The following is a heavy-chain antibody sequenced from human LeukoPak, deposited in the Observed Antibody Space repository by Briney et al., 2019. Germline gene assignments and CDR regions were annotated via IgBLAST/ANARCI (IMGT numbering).Heavy chain of an antibody. CDR1: GFNFRTYS. CDR2: ISSGSSTI. Sequence: GGSLRLSCAASGFNFRTYSMNWVRQAPGKGLEWVSYISSGSSTIYYAHSLKGRFTISRDNAKNSLYLQMNSLRDEDTAVYYCARGGLEWLSYWGQGTLSPSPQ. D-gene: IGHD6-19*01. V-gene: IGHV3-48*02. J-gene: IGHJ4*02. CDR3: ARGGLEWLSY.